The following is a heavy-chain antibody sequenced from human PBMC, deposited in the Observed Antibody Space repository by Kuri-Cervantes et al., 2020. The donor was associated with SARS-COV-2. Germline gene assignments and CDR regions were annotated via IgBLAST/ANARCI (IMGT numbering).Heavy chain of an antibody. CDR2: ISWNSGSI. V-gene: IGHV3-9*01. CDR3: ARGSYFF. CDR1: GFTFDDYA. Sequence: GGSLRLSCAASGFTFDDYAMHWVRQAPGKGLEWVSGISWNSGSIGYADSVKGRFTISRDNAKNSLYLQMNSLRAEDTAVYYCARGSYFFWGQGTLVTVSS. D-gene: IGHD3-10*01. J-gene: IGHJ4*02.